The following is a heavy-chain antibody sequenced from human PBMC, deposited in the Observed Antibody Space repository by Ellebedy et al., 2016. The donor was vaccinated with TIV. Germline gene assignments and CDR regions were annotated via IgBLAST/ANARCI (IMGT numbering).Heavy chain of an antibody. J-gene: IGHJ4*02. CDR2: INSDGSST. D-gene: IGHD3-3*01. CDR3: ARESGVAAPYFDY. Sequence: GESLKISXAASGFTFSSYWMHWVRQAPGKGLVWVSRINSDGSSTSYADSVKGRFTISRDNAKNTLYLQMNSLRAEDTAVYYCARESGVAAPYFDYWGQGTLVTVSS. CDR1: GFTFSSYW. V-gene: IGHV3-74*01.